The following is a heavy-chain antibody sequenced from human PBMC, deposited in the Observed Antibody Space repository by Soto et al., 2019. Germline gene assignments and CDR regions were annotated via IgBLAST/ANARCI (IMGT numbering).Heavy chain of an antibody. Sequence: PGESLKISCKGSGCSFTSYWIGWVRQMPGKGLEWMGIIYPGDSDTRYSPSFQGQVTISADKSISTAYLQWSSLKASDTAMYYCARQRDIVVVGHYYYYMDVWGKGTTVTVSS. CDR2: IYPGDSDT. D-gene: IGHD2-2*01. CDR3: ARQRDIVVVGHYYYYMDV. J-gene: IGHJ6*03. CDR1: GCSFTSYW. V-gene: IGHV5-51*01.